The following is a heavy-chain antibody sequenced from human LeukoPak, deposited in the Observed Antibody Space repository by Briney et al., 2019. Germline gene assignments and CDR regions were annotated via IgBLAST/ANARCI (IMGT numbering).Heavy chain of an antibody. J-gene: IGHJ3*02. Sequence: GGSLRLSCAAFGFTFSDYYMSWIRQAPGKGLEWVPYISSSGSTIYYADSVKGRFTISRDNAKNSLYLQMNSLRAEDTAVYYCTTSPDAFDIWGQGTMVTVSS. V-gene: IGHV3-11*04. CDR2: ISSSGSTI. CDR3: TTSPDAFDI. CDR1: GFTFSDYY. D-gene: IGHD1-26*01.